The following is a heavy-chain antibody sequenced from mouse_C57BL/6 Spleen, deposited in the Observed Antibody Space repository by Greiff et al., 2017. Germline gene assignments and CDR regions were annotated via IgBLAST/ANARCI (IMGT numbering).Heavy chain of an antibody. CDR2: ISDGGSYT. Sequence: EVHLVESGGGLVKPGGSLKLSCAASGFTFSSYAMSWVRQTPEKRLEWVATISDGGSYTYYPDNVKGRFTISRDNAKNNLYLQMSHLKSEDTAMYYCARGLDGFDYWGQGTTLTVSS. V-gene: IGHV5-4*01. J-gene: IGHJ2*01. CDR1: GFTFSSYA. CDR3: ARGLDGFDY. D-gene: IGHD2-3*01.